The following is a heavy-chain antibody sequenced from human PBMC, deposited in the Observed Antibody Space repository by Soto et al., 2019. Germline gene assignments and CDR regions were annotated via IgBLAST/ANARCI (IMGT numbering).Heavy chain of an antibody. J-gene: IGHJ3*02. CDR3: ARGSQIATRAFDI. Sequence: GGSLRISCGASGFNVSNNYFSWVRQAPGKGLEWVSIIYTVGGTYYSDSVKGRFAISRDNSKNTVDLQMNSLRAEDTALYYCARGSQIATRAFDIWGQGTMVTVSS. CDR2: IYTVGGT. V-gene: IGHV3-53*01. CDR1: GFNVSNNY.